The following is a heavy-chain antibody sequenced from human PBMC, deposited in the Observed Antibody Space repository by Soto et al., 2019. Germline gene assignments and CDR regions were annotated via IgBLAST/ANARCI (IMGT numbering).Heavy chain of an antibody. D-gene: IGHD6-13*01. Sequence: QVQLVQSGAEVKRPGASVKVSCKASGYTFTSYAMHWVRQAPGQRLEWMGWINAGNGNTKYSQKFQGRVTITRDTSASTAYMELSSLRSEDTAVYYCARDPPPKYSSSPNYYFDYWGQGTLVTVSS. J-gene: IGHJ4*02. V-gene: IGHV1-3*01. CDR1: GYTFTSYA. CDR3: ARDPPPKYSSSPNYYFDY. CDR2: INAGNGNT.